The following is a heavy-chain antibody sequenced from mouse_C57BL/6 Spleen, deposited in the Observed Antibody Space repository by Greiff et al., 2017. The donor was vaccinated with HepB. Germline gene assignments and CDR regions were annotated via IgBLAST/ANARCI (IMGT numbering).Heavy chain of an antibody. CDR3: ARGLTVHFDY. Sequence: QVQLQQPGAELVKPGASVKLSCKASGYTFTSYWMHWVKQRPGHGLEWIGMIHPNSGSTNYNEKFKSKATLTVDKSSSTAYMQLSSLASEDSAVYYCARGLTVHFDYWGQGTTLTVSS. CDR1: GYTFTSYW. D-gene: IGHD4-1*01. CDR2: IHPNSGST. J-gene: IGHJ2*01. V-gene: IGHV1-64*01.